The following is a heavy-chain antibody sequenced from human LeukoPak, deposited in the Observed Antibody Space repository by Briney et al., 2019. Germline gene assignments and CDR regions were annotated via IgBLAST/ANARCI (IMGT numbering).Heavy chain of an antibody. V-gene: IGHV3-23*01. D-gene: IGHD2-21*01. J-gene: IGHJ4*02. CDR3: ANVVGGY. CDR1: GFTFPTIN. Sequence: GGSLGLSCAVSGFTFPTINVSWVRRAPGKGLEWVSTITKSGGSTYYADSVKGRFTISRDNSKDTLYLQMSSLRAEDTAVYYCANVVGGYWGQGTLVTVSS. CDR2: ITKSGGST.